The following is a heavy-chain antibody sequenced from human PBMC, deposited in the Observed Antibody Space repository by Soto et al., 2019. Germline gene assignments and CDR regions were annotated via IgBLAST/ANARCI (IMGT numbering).Heavy chain of an antibody. CDR1: GYTFTSYG. J-gene: IGHJ6*02. CDR3: ARGLSIGIAYYYYGMDV. V-gene: IGHV1-18*01. D-gene: IGHD3-16*02. Sequence: GASVKVSCKASGYTFTSYGISWVRQPPGQGLEWMGWISAYNGNTNYAQKLQGRVTMTTDTSTSTAYMELRSLRSDDTAVYYCARGLSIGIAYYYYGMDVWGQGTTVTVSS. CDR2: ISAYNGNT.